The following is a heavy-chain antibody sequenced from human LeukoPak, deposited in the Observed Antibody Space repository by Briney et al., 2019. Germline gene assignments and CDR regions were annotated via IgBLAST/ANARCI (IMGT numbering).Heavy chain of an antibody. J-gene: IGHJ3*02. CDR1: GDSISSGDYY. D-gene: IGHD3-22*01. CDR3: ARGPYSYDSSGAFDI. Sequence: PSQTLPLTCTVSGDSISSGDYYWSWIRQPAGEGLEWIGRISSSGSTNYNPSLKSRVTISVDTSKNQFSLKLTSVPAADTAVYFCARGPYSYDSSGAFDIWGQGTMVTVSS. V-gene: IGHV4-61*02. CDR2: ISSSGST.